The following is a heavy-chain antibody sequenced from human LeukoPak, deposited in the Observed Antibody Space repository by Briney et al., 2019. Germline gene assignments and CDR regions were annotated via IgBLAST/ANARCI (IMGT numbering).Heavy chain of an antibody. V-gene: IGHV3-15*01. CDR2: IKTKSDGGTT. J-gene: IGHJ4*02. D-gene: IGHD4-17*01. CDR1: GFSLSKVW. CDR3: TTVDYGDLTPAASSDY. Sequence: GGSLRLSCAASGFSLSKVWMSWVRHPPGQGLEWVGHIKTKSDGGTTEYVAPVRGRFTISRDDSGDTLYLQMNSLKIEDTAVYYCTTVDYGDLTPAASSDYWGQGTLVTVSS.